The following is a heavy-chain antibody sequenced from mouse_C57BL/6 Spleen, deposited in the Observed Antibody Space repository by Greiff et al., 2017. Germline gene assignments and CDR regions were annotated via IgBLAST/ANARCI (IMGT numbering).Heavy chain of an antibody. Sequence: EVQGVESGGGLVQPKGSLKLSCAASGFTFNTYAMHWVRQAPGKGLEWVARISSKSSNYATYYADSVQDRFTISRDDSQSMLDLQMNNLKTEDTAMYYCGREGSTDWYFDVWGTGTTVTVSS. V-gene: IGHV10-3*01. CDR3: GREGSTDWYFDV. CDR1: GFTFNTYA. CDR2: ISSKSSNYAT. D-gene: IGHD5-1*01. J-gene: IGHJ1*03.